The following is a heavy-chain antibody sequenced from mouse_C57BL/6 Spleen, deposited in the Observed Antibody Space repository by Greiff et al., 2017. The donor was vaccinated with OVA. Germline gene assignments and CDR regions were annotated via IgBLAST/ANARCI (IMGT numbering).Heavy chain of an antibody. D-gene: IGHD2-4*01. Sequence: VQLQQSGAELVNTLAHVKLSCTASGFTFNSYSMPWVHQTPEQSLEWVGSIGHGGSYTDYPYNVQGRSTISRDTAKNNLYLQMSHLKSEDTAVYDGARGGGDYDGPFAYWGQGTLVTVSA. V-gene: IGHV5-4*01. CDR1: GFTFNSYS. CDR2: IGHGGSYT. CDR3: ARGGGDYDGPFAY. J-gene: IGHJ3*01.